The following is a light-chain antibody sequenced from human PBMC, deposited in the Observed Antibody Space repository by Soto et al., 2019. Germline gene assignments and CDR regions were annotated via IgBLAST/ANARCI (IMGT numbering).Light chain of an antibody. CDR1: QSVGSK. J-gene: IGKJ1*01. Sequence: EIVLTQSPGTLSLSPGERATLSCRASQSVGSKLAWYRQTPGQPPRLLIYGASTRATDTPARFSGSGAGTDFTLIISSLEPEDFAVYYCQQRSNWPPWTFGQGTKVEIK. CDR3: QQRSNWPPWT. CDR2: GAS. V-gene: IGKV3-11*01.